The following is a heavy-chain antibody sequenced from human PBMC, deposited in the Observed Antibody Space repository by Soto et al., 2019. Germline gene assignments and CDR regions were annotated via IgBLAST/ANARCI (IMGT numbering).Heavy chain of an antibody. CDR3: ATSGSATRSGTYGMDV. J-gene: IGHJ6*02. D-gene: IGHD3-10*01. V-gene: IGHV1-3*01. CDR2: INAGNGYR. Sequence: SVKVSCRSSVYTFTRYAMHLVRQAPGQSLEWMAWINAGNGYRKYSQKFQGRVTVTSDTSASTDYMAVSSLRSEDTAVYYCATSGSATRSGTYGMDVWGQGTTFTASS. CDR1: VYTFTRYA.